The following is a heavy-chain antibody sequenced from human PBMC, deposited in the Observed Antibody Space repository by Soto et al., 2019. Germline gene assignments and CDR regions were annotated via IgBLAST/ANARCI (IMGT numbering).Heavy chain of an antibody. J-gene: IGHJ4*02. CDR2: ISPMFGAA. CDR1: GGTFNTYA. Sequence: QVQLVQSGAEMKKPGSSVKVSCQSSGGTFNTYAMNWVRQAPGQGPEWMGDISPMFGAANYALKFRGRVTITADESTGTSYMQLSSLASEDTALYFCAREVQVHTPAFVYWGQGTLVTLSS. V-gene: IGHV1-69*19. CDR3: AREVQVHTPAFVY. D-gene: IGHD3-10*01.